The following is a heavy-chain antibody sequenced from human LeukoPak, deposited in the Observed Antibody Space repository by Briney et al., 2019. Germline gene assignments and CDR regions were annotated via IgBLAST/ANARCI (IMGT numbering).Heavy chain of an antibody. CDR3: ARGGYYDFWSGYRGTVSADY. CDR2: IKQDGSEK. CDR1: GFTFSSYW. D-gene: IGHD3-3*01. J-gene: IGHJ4*02. V-gene: IGHV3-7*01. Sequence: GGSLRLSCAASGFTFSSYWMSWVRQAPGKGLEWVANIKQDGSEKYYVDSVKGRFTISRDNAKNSLYLQMNSLRAEDTAVYYCARGGYYDFWSGYRGTVSADYWGQGPLVTVSS.